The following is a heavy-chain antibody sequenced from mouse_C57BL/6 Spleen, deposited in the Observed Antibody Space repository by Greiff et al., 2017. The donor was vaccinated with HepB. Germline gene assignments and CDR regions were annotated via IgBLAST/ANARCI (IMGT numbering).Heavy chain of an antibody. CDR2: IYPRSGNT. CDR1: GYTFTSYG. D-gene: IGHD2-4*01. J-gene: IGHJ1*03. Sequence: VQLQQSGAELARPGASVKLSCKASGYTFTSYGISWVKQRTGQGLEWIGEIYPRSGNTYYNEKFKGKATLTADKSSSTAYMELRSLTSEDSAVYFCARPIYYDYDDYWYFDVWGTGTTVTVSS. V-gene: IGHV1-81*01. CDR3: ARPIYYDYDDYWYFDV.